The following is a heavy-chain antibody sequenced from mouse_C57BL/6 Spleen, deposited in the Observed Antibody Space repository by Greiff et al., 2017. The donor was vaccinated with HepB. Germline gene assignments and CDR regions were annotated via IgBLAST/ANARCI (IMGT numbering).Heavy chain of an antibody. V-gene: IGHV1-81*01. CDR3: ARRGYYGSSPGGFAY. CDR1: GYTFTSYG. D-gene: IGHD1-1*01. Sequence: VQLQQSGAELARPGASVKLSCKASGYTFTSYGISWVKQRTGQGLEWIGEIYPRSGNTYYNEKFKGKATLTADKSSSTAYMELRSLTSEDSAVYFCARRGYYGSSPGGFAYWGQGTLVTVSA. CDR2: IYPRSGNT. J-gene: IGHJ3*01.